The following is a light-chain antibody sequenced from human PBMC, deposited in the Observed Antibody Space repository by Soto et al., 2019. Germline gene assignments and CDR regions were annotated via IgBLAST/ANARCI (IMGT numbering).Light chain of an antibody. Sequence: SVLTQPPSASGTPGQRVTISCSGSTSNIGTNAVNWYQQLPGTAPKLLIYGNNQRPSGVPDRFSGSKSGTSASLAISGLQSEDEADYYCATWDDSLNGHVIFGGWTQLTVL. CDR1: TSNIGTNA. CDR2: GNN. CDR3: ATWDDSLNGHVI. J-gene: IGLJ2*01. V-gene: IGLV1-44*01.